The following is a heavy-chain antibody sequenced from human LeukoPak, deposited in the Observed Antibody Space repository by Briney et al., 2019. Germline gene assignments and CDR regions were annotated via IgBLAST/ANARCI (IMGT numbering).Heavy chain of an antibody. Sequence: GASVKVSCKASGYTFTSYDINWVLQATGQGLEWMGWMNRNSGNTGYAQKFQGRFTITRNTSISTAYMELSSLRSEDTAVYYCAREGSAVAGIGFDYWGQGTLVSVSS. J-gene: IGHJ4*02. D-gene: IGHD6-19*01. CDR1: GYTFTSYD. CDR3: AREGSAVAGIGFDY. CDR2: MNRNSGNT. V-gene: IGHV1-8*03.